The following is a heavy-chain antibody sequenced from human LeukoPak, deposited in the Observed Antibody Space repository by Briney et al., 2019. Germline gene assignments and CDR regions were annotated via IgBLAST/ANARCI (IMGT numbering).Heavy chain of an antibody. CDR3: AKDVQRFSSSWYYFDS. Sequence: GGSLRLSCAASEFTFSSYAMSWVRQAPAKGLEWLSGIGVSGATTYYADSVKGRFTISRDNSKNTLYLQMNSLRGEDTAVYYCAKDVQRFSSSWYYFDSWGQGTLVTVSS. V-gene: IGHV3-23*01. CDR1: EFTFSSYA. J-gene: IGHJ4*02. D-gene: IGHD6-13*01. CDR2: IGVSGATT.